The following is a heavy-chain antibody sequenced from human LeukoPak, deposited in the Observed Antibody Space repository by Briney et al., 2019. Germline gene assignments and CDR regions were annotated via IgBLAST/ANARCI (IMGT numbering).Heavy chain of an antibody. V-gene: IGHV3-30*01. Sequence: PGRSLRLSCAASGFTFSSYAMHWVRQAPGKGLEWVAVISYDGSNKYYADSVKGRFTISRDNSKNTLYLQMNSLRAEDTAVYYCARNQREMATTLYLFDYWGQGTLVTVSS. CDR2: ISYDGSNK. J-gene: IGHJ4*02. D-gene: IGHD5-24*01. CDR3: ARNQREMATTLYLFDY. CDR1: GFTFSSYA.